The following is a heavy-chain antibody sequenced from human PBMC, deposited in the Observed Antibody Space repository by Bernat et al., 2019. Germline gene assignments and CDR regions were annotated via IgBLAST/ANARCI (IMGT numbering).Heavy chain of an antibody. J-gene: IGHJ3*02. CDR1: GFTFSSYW. Sequence: EVQLVESGGGLVQPGGSLRLSCAASGFTFSSYWMHWVRQAPGKGLVWVSRINSDGSSTSYEASVKGRFTISRDNAKNTLYLQMNSLRAEDTAVYYCARDTTWIPHDAFDIWGQGTMVTVSS. D-gene: IGHD5-18*01. CDR2: INSDGSST. V-gene: IGHV3-74*01. CDR3: ARDTTWIPHDAFDI.